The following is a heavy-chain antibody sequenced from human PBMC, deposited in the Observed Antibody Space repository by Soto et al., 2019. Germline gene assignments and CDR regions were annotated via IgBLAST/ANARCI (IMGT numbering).Heavy chain of an antibody. CDR2: INPNSGGT. J-gene: IGHJ6*02. Sequence: ASVKVSCKASGYTFTGYRMHWVRQAPGQGLEWMGWINPNSGGTNYAQKFQGRATMTRDTSISTAYMELSRLRSDDTAVYYCARERFGVVAATRKGYYYYGMDVWGQGTTVTVSS. CDR3: ARERFGVVAATRKGYYYYGMDV. D-gene: IGHD2-15*01. CDR1: GYTFTGYR. V-gene: IGHV1-2*02.